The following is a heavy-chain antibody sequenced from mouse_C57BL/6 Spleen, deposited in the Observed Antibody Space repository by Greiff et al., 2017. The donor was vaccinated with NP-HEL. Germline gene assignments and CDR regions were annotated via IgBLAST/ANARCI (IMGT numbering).Heavy chain of an antibody. CDR3: TGLGPEDYDAMDY. V-gene: IGHV6-3*01. CDR2: IRLKSDNYAT. CDR1: GFTFSNYW. D-gene: IGHD4-1*01. Sequence: EVKVEESGGGLVQPGGSMKLSCVASGFTFSNYWMNWVRQSPEKGLEWVAQIRLKSDNYATHYAESVKGRFTISRADSKSSVYLQLNNLRAEDTGIDCCTGLGPEDYDAMDYWGQGTAVTVSS. J-gene: IGHJ4*01.